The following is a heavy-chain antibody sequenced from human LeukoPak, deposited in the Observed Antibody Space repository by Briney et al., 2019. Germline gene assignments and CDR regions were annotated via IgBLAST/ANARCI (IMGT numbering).Heavy chain of an antibody. J-gene: IGHJ6*02. D-gene: IGHD3-10*01. V-gene: IGHV4-4*07. CDR3: ARNVGASALGEADYYYYGMDV. CDR1: GGSISSYY. CDR2: IYTSGST. Sequence: PSETLSLTCTVSGGSISSYYWSWIRQPAGKGLEWIGRIYTSGSTNYNPSLKSRVTMSVDTSKNQFSLKLSSVTAADTAVYYCARNVGASALGEADYYYYGMDVWGQGTTVTVSS.